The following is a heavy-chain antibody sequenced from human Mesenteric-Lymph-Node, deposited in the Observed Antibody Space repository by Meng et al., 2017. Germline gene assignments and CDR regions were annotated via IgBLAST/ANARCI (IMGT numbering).Heavy chain of an antibody. D-gene: IGHD2-15*01. CDR2: IKSKTDGGTT. V-gene: IGHV3-15*01. J-gene: IGHJ4*02. CDR3: TRVSSAANVFDY. CDR1: GFTFSNAW. Sequence: GGSLRLSCAASGFTFSNAWMSWVRQAPGKGLEWVGRIKSKTDGGTTDYAAPVKGRFTISRDDSKNSLYVQMNSLKTEDTAVYYCTRVSSAANVFDYWGQGTLVTVSS.